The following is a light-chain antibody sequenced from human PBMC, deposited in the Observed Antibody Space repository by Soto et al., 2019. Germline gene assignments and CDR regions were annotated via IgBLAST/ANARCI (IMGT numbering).Light chain of an antibody. CDR3: QSYDSSLSVVV. V-gene: IGLV1-40*01. J-gene: IGLJ2*01. Sequence: QSVLTQPPSVSGAPGQRVTICCTGSSSNIGAGYDVHWYQQLPGTAPKLLIYGNSNRPSGVPDRFSGSKSGTSAFLAITGLQAEDEADYYCQSYDSSLSVVVFGGGTKLTVL. CDR1: SSNIGAGYD. CDR2: GNS.